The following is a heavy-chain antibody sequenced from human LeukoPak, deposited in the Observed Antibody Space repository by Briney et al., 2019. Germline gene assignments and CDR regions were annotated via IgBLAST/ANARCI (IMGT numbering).Heavy chain of an antibody. Sequence: SVKVSCKASGGTFSSYAISWVRQAPGQGLEWMGGIIPIFGTANYAQKFQGRVTITADEPTSTAYMELSSLRSEHTAVYYCARDRDYGDLFADAFDIWGQGTMVTVSS. CDR1: GGTFSSYA. D-gene: IGHD4-17*01. J-gene: IGHJ3*02. CDR2: IIPIFGTA. CDR3: ARDRDYGDLFADAFDI. V-gene: IGHV1-69*13.